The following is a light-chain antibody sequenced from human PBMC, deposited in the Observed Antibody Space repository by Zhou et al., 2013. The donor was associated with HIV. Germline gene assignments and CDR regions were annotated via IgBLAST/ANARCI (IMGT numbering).Light chain of an antibody. J-gene: IGKJ2*01. CDR1: EDIKKS. CDR3: LQHNGYPHT. CDR2: AAA. Sequence: DIQLTQSPSYLSASVGDRVTITCRASEDIKKSLNWYQQRPGGAPKLLMFAAATLQSGVSSKFSGRGSGTEFTLTISSLQAEDSATYYCLQHNGYPHTFGQGTKLEIK. V-gene: IGKV1-9*01.